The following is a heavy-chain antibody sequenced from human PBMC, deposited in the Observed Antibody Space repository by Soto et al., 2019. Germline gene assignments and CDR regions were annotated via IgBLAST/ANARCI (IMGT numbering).Heavy chain of an antibody. CDR1: GFTFSSYA. Sequence: PGGSLRLSCAASGFTFSSYAMSWVRQAQGKGLEWVSAISGSGGSTYYADSVKCRCTISRDSSKNTLYLQMNSLRAEDTAVYYCAKDLAESELLRGGWFDPWGQGTLVTVSS. D-gene: IGHD1-26*01. J-gene: IGHJ5*01. CDR3: AKDLAESELLRGGWFDP. CDR2: ISGSGGST. V-gene: IGHV3-23*01.